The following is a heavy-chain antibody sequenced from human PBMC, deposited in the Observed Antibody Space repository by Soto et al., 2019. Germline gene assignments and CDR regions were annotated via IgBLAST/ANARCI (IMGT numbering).Heavy chain of an antibody. J-gene: IGHJ6*02. Sequence: QVQLQQSGPGLVKPSETLSLTCTVSGGSIRSYYWSWIRQPAGKALEWIGRIYTSGTTNYNPSLKSRVTILLDTSKNQFSLDLSSVTDADTAVYYCARVGSSGFGMDVWGQGTTVTVSS. CDR3: ARVGSSGFGMDV. CDR1: GGSIRSYY. D-gene: IGHD1-26*01. V-gene: IGHV4-4*07. CDR2: IYTSGTT.